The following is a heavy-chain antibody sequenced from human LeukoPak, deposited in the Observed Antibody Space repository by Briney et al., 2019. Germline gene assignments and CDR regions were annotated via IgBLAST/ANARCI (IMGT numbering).Heavy chain of an antibody. CDR2: VSGSAGRT. CDR3: ARNRGHCVDGVCHNYYYMDV. Sequence: GGSLRLSCAASGFTFSSYAMTWVRQAPGKGLEGVSTVSGSAGRTDYEDSVKGRFTISRDNLKNTLYLQMNGLRAEDTAVYYCARNRGHCVDGVCHNYYYMDVWGRGTTVTVSS. D-gene: IGHD2-8*02. V-gene: IGHV3-23*01. CDR1: GFTFSSYA. J-gene: IGHJ6*03.